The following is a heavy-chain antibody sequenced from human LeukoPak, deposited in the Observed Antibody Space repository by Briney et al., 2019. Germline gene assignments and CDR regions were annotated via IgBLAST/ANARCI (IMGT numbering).Heavy chain of an antibody. V-gene: IGHV4-38-2*01. CDR3: ARAGWITTSGIDY. CDR1: GYSISRGYY. J-gene: IGHJ4*02. D-gene: IGHD4-11*01. Sequence: SETLSLTCAVSGYSISRGYYWAFIRQPPGKGLEWIGTVYHTGSTYYNPSLDSRVTISVDTSKNEFSLNLKSVTAADTAVYYCARAGWITTSGIDYWGQGALVTVSS. CDR2: VYHTGST.